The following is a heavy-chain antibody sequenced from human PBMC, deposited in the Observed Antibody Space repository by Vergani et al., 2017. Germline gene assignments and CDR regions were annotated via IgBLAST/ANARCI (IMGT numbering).Heavy chain of an antibody. CDR1: GGSINTGAYY. CDR3: ARELSYYYGSGSDDYNPYYYEGMDV. Sequence: QVQLQESGPRLVRPSQTLSPTCTASGGSINTGAYYWSWIRQPAGKGLERIGRVYTSGMTNYNPSLKSRATLLVDRSKSQLSLKLTSVTAGDAAVYFLARELSYYYGSGSDDYNPYYYEGMDVWGPGTTVTVSS. CDR2: VYTSGMT. D-gene: IGHD3-10*01. V-gene: IGHV4-61*02. J-gene: IGHJ6*02.